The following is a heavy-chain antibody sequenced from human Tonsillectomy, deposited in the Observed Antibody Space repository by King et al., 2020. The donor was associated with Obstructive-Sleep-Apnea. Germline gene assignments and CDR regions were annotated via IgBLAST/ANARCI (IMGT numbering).Heavy chain of an antibody. V-gene: IGHV3-11*06. CDR2: ISSSSSYT. D-gene: IGHD5-18*01. J-gene: IGHJ4*02. CDR3: ASVYSTSEGPFDY. Sequence: VQLVQSGGSLVKPGGSLRLSCAASGFTFSDYYMSWIRQAPGKGLEWVSYISSSSSYTDYADSVKGRFTISRDNARNSLYLQMNSLRAEDTAVYYCASVYSTSEGPFDYWGQGTLVTVSS. CDR1: GFTFSDYY.